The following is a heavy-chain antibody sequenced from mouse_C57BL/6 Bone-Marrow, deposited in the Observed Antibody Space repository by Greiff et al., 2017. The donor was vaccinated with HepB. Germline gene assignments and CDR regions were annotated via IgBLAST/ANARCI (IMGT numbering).Heavy chain of an antibody. V-gene: IGHV7-1*01. Sequence: EVQRVESGGGLVQSGRSLRLSCATSGFTFSDFYMEWVRQAPGKGLEWIAASRNKANDYTTEYSASVKGRFIVSRDTSQSILYLQMNALRAEDTAIYYCARDDYDYAMDYWGQGTPVTVSS. D-gene: IGHD2-4*01. CDR2: SRNKANDYTT. CDR3: ARDDYDYAMDY. J-gene: IGHJ4*01. CDR1: GFTFSDFY.